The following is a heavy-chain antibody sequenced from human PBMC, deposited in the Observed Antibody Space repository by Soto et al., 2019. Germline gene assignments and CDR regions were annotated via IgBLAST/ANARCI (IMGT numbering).Heavy chain of an antibody. V-gene: IGHV1-69*01. Sequence: QVQLVQSGAEVKKPGSSVKVSCKASGGTFSSYAISWVRQAPGQGLEWMGGIIPIFGTANYAQKFQGRVTITADESTSTAYMELSSLRSEDTAVYYCARAYSSSWYVGYYYYGMDVRGQGTTVTVSS. J-gene: IGHJ6*02. CDR1: GGTFSSYA. CDR2: IIPIFGTA. CDR3: ARAYSSSWYVGYYYYGMDV. D-gene: IGHD6-13*01.